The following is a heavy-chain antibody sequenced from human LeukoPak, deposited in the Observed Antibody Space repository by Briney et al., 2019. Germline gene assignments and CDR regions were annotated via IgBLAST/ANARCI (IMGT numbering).Heavy chain of an antibody. Sequence: GESLKISCKGSGYSFTIYWIGWVRQMPGKGLEWMGIIYPGDTDTRYSPSFGGQVTISADKSITTAYLQWSSLKASDTAMYYRARRSGYASFDYWGQGTLVTVSS. CDR3: ARRSGYASFDY. CDR1: GYSFTIYW. V-gene: IGHV5-51*01. D-gene: IGHD5-12*01. CDR2: IYPGDTDT. J-gene: IGHJ4*02.